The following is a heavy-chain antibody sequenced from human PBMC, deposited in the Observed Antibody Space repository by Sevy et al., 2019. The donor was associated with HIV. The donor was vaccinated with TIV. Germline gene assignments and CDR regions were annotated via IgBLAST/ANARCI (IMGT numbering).Heavy chain of an antibody. CDR1: GGSISSYY. J-gene: IGHJ4*02. Sequence: SETLSLTCTVSGGSISSYYWSWIRQPPGKGLEWIGYIYYSGSTNYNPSLKSRVTISVDTSKNQFSLKLSSVTAADTVVYYCALGPQKYSSSSPSGIDYWGQGTLVTVSS. CDR3: ALGPQKYSSSSPSGIDY. CDR2: IYYSGST. V-gene: IGHV4-59*01. D-gene: IGHD6-13*01.